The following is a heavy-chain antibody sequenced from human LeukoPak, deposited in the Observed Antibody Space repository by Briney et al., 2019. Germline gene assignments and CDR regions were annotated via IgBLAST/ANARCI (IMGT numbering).Heavy chain of an antibody. CDR1: GYSFTSYW. CDR2: IYPGDSDT. CDR3: ARLGTAVVARYFDY. V-gene: IGHV5-51*01. Sequence: GESLNTSCKGSGYSFTSYWIAWVRQTPGKGLEWMGSIYPGDSDTRYSPSFQGKVTISADKSISTAYLQWRGLKASDTAIDYCARLGTAVVARYFDYWGQGTLVTVSS. D-gene: IGHD2-21*01. J-gene: IGHJ4*02.